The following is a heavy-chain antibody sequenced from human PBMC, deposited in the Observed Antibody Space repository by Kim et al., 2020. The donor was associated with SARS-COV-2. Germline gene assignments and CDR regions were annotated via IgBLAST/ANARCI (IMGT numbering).Heavy chain of an antibody. CDR3: ASQGSSSLSYNWFDP. D-gene: IGHD6-13*01. V-gene: IGHV4-39*01. CDR1: GGSISSSSYY. J-gene: IGHJ5*02. CDR2: IYYSGST. Sequence: SETLSLTCTVSGGSISSSSYYWGWIRQPPGKGLEWIGSIYYSGSTYYNPSLKSRVTISVDTSKNQFSLKLSSVTAADTAEYYCASQGSSSLSYNWFDPWGQGTLVTVSS.